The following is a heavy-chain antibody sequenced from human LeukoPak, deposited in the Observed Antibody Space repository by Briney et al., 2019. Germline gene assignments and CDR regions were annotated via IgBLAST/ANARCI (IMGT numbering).Heavy chain of an antibody. J-gene: IGHJ4*02. Sequence: SVKVSCKASGGTFSSYAISWVRQAPGQGLEWMGGIIPIFGTANYAQKFQGRVTITTDESTSTAYMELSSLRSEDTAVYYCARGSRGRGYDFGFGDYWGQGTLVTVSS. V-gene: IGHV1-69*05. CDR1: GGTFSSYA. D-gene: IGHD5-12*01. CDR3: ARGSRGRGYDFGFGDY. CDR2: IIPIFGTA.